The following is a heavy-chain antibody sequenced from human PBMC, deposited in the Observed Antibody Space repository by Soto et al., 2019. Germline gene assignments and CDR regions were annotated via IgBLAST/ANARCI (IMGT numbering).Heavy chain of an antibody. J-gene: IGHJ5*02. V-gene: IGHV4-39*02. Sequence: QLQLQESGPGLVKPSETLSLTCTVSGGSISSSSYYWGWIRQPPGKGLEWIGSIYYSGSTYYNPSLKSRVTISVDTSKNQFSLKLSSVTAADTAVYYCARETTVTNTGYNWFDPWGQGTLVTVSS. CDR1: GGSISSSSYY. D-gene: IGHD4-4*01. CDR3: ARETTVTNTGYNWFDP. CDR2: IYYSGST.